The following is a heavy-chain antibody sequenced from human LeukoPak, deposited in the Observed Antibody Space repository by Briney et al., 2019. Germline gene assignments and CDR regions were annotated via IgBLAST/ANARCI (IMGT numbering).Heavy chain of an antibody. J-gene: IGHJ1*01. Sequence: ASVKVSCKASGYTFTSYDINWVRQAPGQGLEWMGWISAYNGNTNYAQKLQGRVTMTTDTSTSTAYMELRRLRSDDTAVYYCARDRAGYCSGGSCYLTDSAEYFQHWGQGTLVTVSS. D-gene: IGHD2-15*01. CDR2: ISAYNGNT. CDR1: GYTFTSYD. V-gene: IGHV1-18*01. CDR3: ARDRAGYCSGGSCYLTDSAEYFQH.